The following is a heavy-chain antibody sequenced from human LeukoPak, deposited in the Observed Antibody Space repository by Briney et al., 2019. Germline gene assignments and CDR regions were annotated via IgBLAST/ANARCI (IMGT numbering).Heavy chain of an antibody. CDR3: ARGGYSYGISENWFDP. CDR2: IYSGGST. J-gene: IGHJ5*02. Sequence: GGSLRLSCAASGFTVNSNYMSWVRQAPGKGLEWVSVIYSGGSTYYADSVKGRFTISRDNSKNTLYLQMNSLRAEDTAVYYCARGGYSYGISENWFDPWGQGTLVTVSS. D-gene: IGHD5-18*01. CDR1: GFTVNSNY. V-gene: IGHV3-53*01.